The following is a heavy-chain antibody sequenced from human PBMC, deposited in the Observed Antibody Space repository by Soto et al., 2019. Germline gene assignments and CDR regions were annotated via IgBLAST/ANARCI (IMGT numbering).Heavy chain of an antibody. CDR3: ARGGRRVRGVIITVFSGGMGLNGLCGMDV. V-gene: IGHV3-21*01. CDR2: ISSSSSYI. J-gene: IGHJ6*02. Sequence: EVQLVESGGGLVKPGGSLRLSCAASGFTFSSYSMNWVRQAPGKGLEWVSSISSSSSYIYYADSVKGRFTISRDNAKNSLYLKMNSLRAEDTAVYYCARGGRRVRGVIITVFSGGMGLNGLCGMDVWGQGTTVTVSS. CDR1: GFTFSSYS. D-gene: IGHD3-10*01.